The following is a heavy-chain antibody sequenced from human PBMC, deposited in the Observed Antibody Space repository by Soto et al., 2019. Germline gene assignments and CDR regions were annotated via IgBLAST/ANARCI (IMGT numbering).Heavy chain of an antibody. Sequence: SETLSLTCTVSSGSISSGDYYWSWIRQPPGKGLEWIGYIYYSGSTYYNPSLKSRVTISVDTSKNQFSLKLSSVTAADTAVYYCARLNGYCVGTSCHGYYGMDVWGQGTTVT. J-gene: IGHJ6*02. CDR3: ARLNGYCVGTSCHGYYGMDV. V-gene: IGHV4-30-4*01. CDR2: IYYSGST. CDR1: SGSISSGDYY. D-gene: IGHD2-2*03.